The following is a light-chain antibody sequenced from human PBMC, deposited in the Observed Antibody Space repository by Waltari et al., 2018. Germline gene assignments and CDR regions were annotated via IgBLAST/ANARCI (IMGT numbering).Light chain of an antibody. J-gene: IGLJ1*01. CDR3: CSYAGVYTFV. Sequence: QSALTQPRSVSGSPGQSVTISCTGTSNDIGDFDYVSWYQQHPGKAPKLMIYDVSKRPSGVPDRFSGSKSGNTASLTISGLQAEDEADYYCCSYAGVYTFVFGTGTKVTVL. V-gene: IGLV2-11*01. CDR1: SNDIGDFDY. CDR2: DVS.